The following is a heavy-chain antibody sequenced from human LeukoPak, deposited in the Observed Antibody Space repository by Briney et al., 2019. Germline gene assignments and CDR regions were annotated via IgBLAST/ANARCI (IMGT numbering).Heavy chain of an antibody. V-gene: IGHV5-51*01. CDR1: GYSFTSYW. Sequence: GESLKISCKGSGYSFTSYWIGWVRQMPGKGREWMGIIYPGDSDTRYSPSFQGQVTISADKSISTAYLQWSSLKASDTAMYYCARLYFRSSSVRYLDYWGQGTLVTVSS. J-gene: IGHJ4*02. D-gene: IGHD6-6*01. CDR3: ARLYFRSSSVRYLDY. CDR2: IYPGDSDT.